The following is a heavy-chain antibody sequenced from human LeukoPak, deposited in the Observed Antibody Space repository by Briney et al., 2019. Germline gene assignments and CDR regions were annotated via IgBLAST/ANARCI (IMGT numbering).Heavy chain of an antibody. J-gene: IGHJ3*02. CDR2: IWYDGSNK. CDR1: GFTFSSYG. Sequence: GGSLRLSCAASGFTFSSYGMHWVRQAPGKGLEWVAVIWYDGSNKYYADSVKGRFTISRDNSKNTLYLQMNSLRAEDTAVYYCARSTYYYDSSGYYYPDAFDIWGQGTMVTVSS. D-gene: IGHD3-22*01. CDR3: ARSTYYYDSSGYYYPDAFDI. V-gene: IGHV3-33*01.